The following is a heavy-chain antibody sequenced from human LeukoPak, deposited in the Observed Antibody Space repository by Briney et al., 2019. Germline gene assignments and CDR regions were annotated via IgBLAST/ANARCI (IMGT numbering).Heavy chain of an antibody. CDR2: INGRTNYI. CDR3: XXXXXXVGATSAFDY. J-gene: IGHJ4*02. V-gene: IGHV3-21*01. D-gene: IGHD1-26*01. Sequence: GGSLRLSCAASGFTFSTYTMNWVRQAPGKGLEWVSSINGRTNYIYYADSVKGRFTISRDNAKNSLSLQMNSLRAEDTAVYYXXXXXXXVGATSAFDYWGQGTLVTVSS. CDR1: GFTFSTYT.